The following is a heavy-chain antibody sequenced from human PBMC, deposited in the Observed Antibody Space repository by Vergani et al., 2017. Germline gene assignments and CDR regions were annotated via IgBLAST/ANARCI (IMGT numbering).Heavy chain of an antibody. CDR3: VRDGPFSMTVVVNPPGMDV. Sequence: QVHLVQSGAEVKKPGAAVNVSCKASGYIFTSFGITWVRQAPGQGLEWMGWISAYNGNTNYAQKFQGRATKTTETSTSTAYMELRSLRSDDTAIYYCVRDGPFSMTVVVNPPGMDVWGKGTTVTVSS. V-gene: IGHV1-18*01. J-gene: IGHJ6*04. CDR1: GYIFTSFG. D-gene: IGHD3-22*01. CDR2: ISAYNGNT.